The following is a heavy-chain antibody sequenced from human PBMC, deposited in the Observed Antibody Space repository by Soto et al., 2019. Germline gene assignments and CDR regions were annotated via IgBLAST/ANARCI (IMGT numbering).Heavy chain of an antibody. CDR3: AIEKTSYGMDV. CDR2: MNPNSGNT. Sequence: QVQLVQSGAEVKKPGASVKVSCKASGYTFTSYDINWVRQATGQGLEWMGWMNPNSGNTGYAQKFQGRDTMTRNTPISTAYMELSSLRFEDTVVSYCAIEKTSYGMDVWGQGTTVSVSS. CDR1: GYTFTSYD. V-gene: IGHV1-8*01. J-gene: IGHJ6*02.